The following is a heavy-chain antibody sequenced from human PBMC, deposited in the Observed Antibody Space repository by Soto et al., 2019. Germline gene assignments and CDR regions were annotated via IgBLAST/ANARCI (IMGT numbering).Heavy chain of an antibody. CDR2: IKWNGGST. Sequence: EVQLVESGGGVVRPGGSLRLSCAASGFTFDDYGMSWVRQAPGKGLEWVSGIKWNGGSTGYADSVKGRVTISRDNAKNSLYLQMNSLRAEDTALYYCASGSNYDYVWGSYRFDYWGQGTLVTVSS. J-gene: IGHJ4*02. V-gene: IGHV3-20*04. CDR3: ASGSNYDYVWGSYRFDY. D-gene: IGHD3-16*02. CDR1: GFTFDDYG.